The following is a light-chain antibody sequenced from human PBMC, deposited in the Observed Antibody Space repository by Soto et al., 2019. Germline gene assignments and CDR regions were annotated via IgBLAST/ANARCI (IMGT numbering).Light chain of an antibody. CDR3: QQYKDWPHT. CDR1: QGISTY. J-gene: IGKJ1*01. CDR2: AAS. V-gene: IGKV1-39*01. Sequence: DIQMTQSPSSLSASVGDRVTITCRASQGISTYLNWYQQKPGKAPKLLIYAASSLQSGVPSRFSGSGSGTEFTLTISSLQSEDFAVYYCQQYKDWPHTFGQGTKVDIK.